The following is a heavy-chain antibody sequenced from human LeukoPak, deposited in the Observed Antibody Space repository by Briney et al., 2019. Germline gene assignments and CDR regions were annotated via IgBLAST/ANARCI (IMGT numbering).Heavy chain of an antibody. CDR2: IYSGGST. CDR1: GFTVSSNY. V-gene: IGHV3-53*01. D-gene: IGHD5-12*01. Sequence: GGSLRLSCAASGFTVSSNYMSWVRQAPGKGLEWVSVIYSGGSTYYADSVKGRFTISRDNSKNTLYLQMNSLRAEDTAVYYCARESLIGSSGYRTLRRAFDIWGQGTMVTVSS. J-gene: IGHJ3*02. CDR3: ARESLIGSSGYRTLRRAFDI.